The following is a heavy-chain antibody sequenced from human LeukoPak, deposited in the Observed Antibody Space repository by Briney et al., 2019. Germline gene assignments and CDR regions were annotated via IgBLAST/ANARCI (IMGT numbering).Heavy chain of an antibody. Sequence: PSETLSLTCAVSGGSISSSNRWSWVRQPPGKGLEWIGEIYHSGSTNYNPSLKSRVTISVDKSKNQFSLKLSSVTAADTAVYYCARIPVDIVATVPIFDYWGQGTLVTVSS. V-gene: IGHV4-4*02. CDR3: ARIPVDIVATVPIFDY. D-gene: IGHD5-12*01. J-gene: IGHJ4*02. CDR1: GGSISSSNR. CDR2: IYHSGST.